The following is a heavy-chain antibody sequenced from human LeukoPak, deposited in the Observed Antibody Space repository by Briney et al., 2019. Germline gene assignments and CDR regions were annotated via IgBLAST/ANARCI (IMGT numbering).Heavy chain of an antibody. CDR1: GDSMTTTSHF. V-gene: IGHV4-39*07. J-gene: IGHJ4*02. D-gene: IGHD1-14*01. CDR3: ARDGFRTLYYFDY. Sequence: PSETLSLTCSVSGDSMTTTSHFWDWIRQTPGKGLEWIGSIYYRGSTYYNPSLKSRVTISVDTSNNQFSLKLTSVTAADTAVYYCARDGFRTLYYFDYWGQGILVTVSS. CDR2: IYYRGST.